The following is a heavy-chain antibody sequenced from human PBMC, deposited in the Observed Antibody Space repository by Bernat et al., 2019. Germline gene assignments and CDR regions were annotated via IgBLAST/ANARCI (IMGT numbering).Heavy chain of an antibody. Sequence: QVQLVQSGAEVKKPGASVKVSCKASGYTFTSYGIRWVRQAPGQGLEWMGWISADNGNTNYAQKLQGRVTMTNDTSTSTAYMELRSLRSDDTAVYYCAREYLLWFGEFCSYYYGLDVWGQGTTVTVSS. CDR3: AREYLLWFGEFCSYYYGLDV. V-gene: IGHV1-18*01. J-gene: IGHJ6*02. CDR1: GYTFTSYG. CDR2: ISADNGNT. D-gene: IGHD3-10*01.